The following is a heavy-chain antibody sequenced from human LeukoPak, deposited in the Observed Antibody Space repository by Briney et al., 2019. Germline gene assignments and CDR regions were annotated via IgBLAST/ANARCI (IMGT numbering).Heavy chain of an antibody. D-gene: IGHD6-13*01. CDR3: ARALRGQQLYLW. J-gene: IGHJ4*02. CDR2: INPSLHIP. V-gene: IGHV1-46*01. CDR1: GYTFSNYC. Sequence: ASVKVSCKASGYTFSNYCMHWVRQAPGQGLEWLGIINPSLHIPIYAQTFQGRVTMTTDMSTSTFYMELRNLVSEDTAVYYCARALRGQQLYLWWGQGTLVTVSS.